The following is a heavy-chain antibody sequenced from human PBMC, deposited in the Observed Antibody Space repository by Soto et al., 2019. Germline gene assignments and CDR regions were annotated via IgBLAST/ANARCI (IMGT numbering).Heavy chain of an antibody. CDR2: ISAGGTSK. CDR1: GCTFSNYA. V-gene: IGHV3-23*01. D-gene: IGHD3-3*01. Sequence: PGGSLRLSCVGSGCTFSNYAMSWVRQAPGKGLEWVSLISAGGTSKCHPDSAMGRFTISRDNAKRTVYVQMNRLRAEDTGIYYCAKALPGGDNDFWSGYLFEYWRQGTPVTV. CDR3: AKALPGGDNDFWSGYLFEY. J-gene: IGHJ4*02.